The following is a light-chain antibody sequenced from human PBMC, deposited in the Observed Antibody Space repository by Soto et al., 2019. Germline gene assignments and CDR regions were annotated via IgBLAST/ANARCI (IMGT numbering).Light chain of an antibody. J-gene: IGLJ3*02. Sequence: QSVMSQPPSASGTPGQRVTISCSGSSSNIGSNPVNWYQQFPGTAPKLLIYSNNHRPSGVPDRFSGSKSGTSASLAISGLQSEDEADYYCATWDDSLNGRVFGGGTKLTVL. CDR2: SNN. V-gene: IGLV1-44*01. CDR1: SSNIGSNP. CDR3: ATWDDSLNGRV.